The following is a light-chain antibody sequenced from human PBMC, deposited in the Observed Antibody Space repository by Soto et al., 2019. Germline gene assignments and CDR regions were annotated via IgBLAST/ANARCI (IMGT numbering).Light chain of an antibody. CDR1: QSVSSSY. Sequence: EIVLTQSPGTLSLSPGERATLSCMAIQSVSSSYLAWYQQKPGQAPMLLIYGASSRATGIPDRFSGSGSGTDFTLTISRLEPEDFAVYYCQQYGSSPGWTFGQGTKVDIK. CDR3: QQYGSSPGWT. J-gene: IGKJ1*01. CDR2: GAS. V-gene: IGKV3-20*01.